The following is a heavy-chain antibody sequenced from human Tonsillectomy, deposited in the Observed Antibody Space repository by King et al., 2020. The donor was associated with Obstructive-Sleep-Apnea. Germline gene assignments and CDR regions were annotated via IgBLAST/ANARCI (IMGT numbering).Heavy chain of an antibody. CDR2: IYYSGST. Sequence: HVQLQESGPGLVKPSETLSLTCTVSGGSISSYYCSWIRQPPGKGLEVIGYIYYSGSTNYNPSHKSRVTITVDTSKNQFSLKLSSVTAADTAVYYWARDRGELGLGYWGQGTLVTVSS. CDR1: GGSISSYY. CDR3: ARDRGELGLGY. J-gene: IGHJ4*02. V-gene: IGHV4-59*01. D-gene: IGHD7-27*01.